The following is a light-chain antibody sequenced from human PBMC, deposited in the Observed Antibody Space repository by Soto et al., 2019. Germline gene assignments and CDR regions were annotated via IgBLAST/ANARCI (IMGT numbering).Light chain of an antibody. Sequence: QAVLTQPPSVSGAPGQRVTISCTGINSDIGTRNGVHWYQQLPGRAPKLLIYGNGNRPSGVPDRFSVSKSGASASLAITGLQAEDEADYYCCSYAGSYTVVFGGGTKVTVL. J-gene: IGLJ2*01. CDR1: NSDIGTRNG. CDR3: CSYAGSYTVV. CDR2: GNG. V-gene: IGLV1-40*01.